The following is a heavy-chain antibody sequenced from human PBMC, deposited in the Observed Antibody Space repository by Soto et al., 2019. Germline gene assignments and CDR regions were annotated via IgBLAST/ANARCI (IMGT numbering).Heavy chain of an antibody. Sequence: ASVTVSCKAAGYTFTSYYMHWVRQAPGQGLEWMGIINPSGGSTSYAQKFQGRVTMTRDTSTSTVYMELSSLRSEDTAVYYCARLCAGKNRRGWCAFDIWGKGTMVTVSS. CDR2: INPSGGST. CDR3: ARLCAGKNRRGWCAFDI. V-gene: IGHV1-46*01. D-gene: IGHD2-21*01. CDR1: GYTFTSYY. J-gene: IGHJ3*02.